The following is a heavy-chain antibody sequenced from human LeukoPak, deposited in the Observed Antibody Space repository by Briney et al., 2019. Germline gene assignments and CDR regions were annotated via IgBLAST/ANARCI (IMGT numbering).Heavy chain of an antibody. Sequence: PGGSLRLSCVASGFTFSSYNMNWVRQAPGKGLEWVSTISAGGTTTYYADSVKGRFTISRDNSKNTLYLQMNGLRAEDTAVYYCAKPLTSGSYSYFGYWSQGTLVTVSS. CDR1: GFTFSSYN. V-gene: IGHV3-23*01. CDR2: ISAGGTTT. J-gene: IGHJ4*02. D-gene: IGHD1-26*01. CDR3: AKPLTSGSYSYFGY.